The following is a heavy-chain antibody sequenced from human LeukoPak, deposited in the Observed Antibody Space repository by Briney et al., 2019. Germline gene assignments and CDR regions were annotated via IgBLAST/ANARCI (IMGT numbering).Heavy chain of an antibody. V-gene: IGHV1-24*01. Sequence: GASVKVSCKVSGYTLTELSMHWVRQAPGKGLEWMGGFDPEDDETVYAQKFQGRVTMTEDTSTDTAYMELSNLRSEDTAVVYCATALGGGPSGGYSPYTYFACWGKEPWSPSPQ. D-gene: IGHD1-26*01. J-gene: IGHJ4*01. CDR3: ATALGGGPSGGYSPYTYFAC. CDR2: FDPEDDET. CDR1: GYTLTELS.